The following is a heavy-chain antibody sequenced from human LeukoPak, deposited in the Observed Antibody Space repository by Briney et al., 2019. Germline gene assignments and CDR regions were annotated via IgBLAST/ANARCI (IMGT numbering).Heavy chain of an antibody. CDR3: ARHPPPLGVRRFDP. Sequence: PSETLSLTCTVSGGSIGSYYWSWIRQPPGKGLEWIGYIYYSGSTNYNPSLKSRVTISVDTSKNQFSLKLSSVTAADTAVYYCARHPPPLGVRRFDPWGQGTLVSVSS. D-gene: IGHD1-26*01. CDR1: GGSIGSYY. J-gene: IGHJ5*02. CDR2: IYYSGST. V-gene: IGHV4-59*08.